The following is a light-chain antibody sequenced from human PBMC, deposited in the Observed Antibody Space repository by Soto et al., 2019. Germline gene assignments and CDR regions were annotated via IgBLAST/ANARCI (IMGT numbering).Light chain of an antibody. CDR1: QSVSSY. J-gene: IGKJ1*01. Sequence: EIVLTQSPGTLSLSPWERATLSCRASQSVSSYLAWYQQKPGQAPRLLIYDASKRATGIPARFSGSGSGTDFTLTIGSLEPEDFAVYYCQQVDDWPRTFGQGTKVDIK. V-gene: IGKV3-11*01. CDR3: QQVDDWPRT. CDR2: DAS.